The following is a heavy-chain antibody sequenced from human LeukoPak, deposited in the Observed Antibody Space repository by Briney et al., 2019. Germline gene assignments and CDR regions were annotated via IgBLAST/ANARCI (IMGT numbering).Heavy chain of an antibody. V-gene: IGHV3-23*01. Sequence: GGSLRLSCAASGFTFSSFGMSWVRQAPGKGLEWVSIISDSGDSTYYADSVKGRFTISRDTSMNTLYLQMNSLRADDTAIYYCARLYSGSSSWYDYWGQGTLVTVSS. CDR2: ISDSGDST. D-gene: IGHD1-26*01. CDR3: ARLYSGSSSWYDY. J-gene: IGHJ4*02. CDR1: GFTFSSFG.